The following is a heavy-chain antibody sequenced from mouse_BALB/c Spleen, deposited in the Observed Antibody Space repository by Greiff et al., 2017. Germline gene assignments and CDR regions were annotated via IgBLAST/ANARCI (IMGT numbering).Heavy chain of an antibody. CDR2: ISSGGST. Sequence: EVQVVESGGGLVKPGGSLKLSCAASGFTFSSYAMSWVRQTPEKRLEWVASISSGGSTYYPDSVKGRFTISRDNARNILYLQMSSLRSEDTAMYYCARGRSYYGNYNYAMDYWGQGTSVTVSS. CDR1: GFTFSSYA. D-gene: IGHD2-10*01. J-gene: IGHJ4*01. V-gene: IGHV5-6-5*01. CDR3: ARGRSYYGNYNYAMDY.